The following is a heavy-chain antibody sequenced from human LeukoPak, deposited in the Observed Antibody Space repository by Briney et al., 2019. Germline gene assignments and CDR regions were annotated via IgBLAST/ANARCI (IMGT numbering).Heavy chain of an antibody. Sequence: GGSLRLSCVVSGFTFSTYWMHWVRQGPGKGLVWVSRIDSGGSNTLYADSVKGRFTISRDNSKNTLYLQMNSLRAEDTAVYYCAREGSSWYFDYWGQGTLVTVSS. CDR3: AREGSSWYFDY. D-gene: IGHD6-13*01. CDR1: GFTFSTYW. V-gene: IGHV3-74*01. J-gene: IGHJ4*02. CDR2: IDSGGSNT.